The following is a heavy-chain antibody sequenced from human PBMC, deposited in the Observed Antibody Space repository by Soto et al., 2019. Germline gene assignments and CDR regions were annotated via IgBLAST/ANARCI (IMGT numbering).Heavy chain of an antibody. J-gene: IGHJ4*02. CDR3: AKSLYYYDSSGSPFDY. D-gene: IGHD3-22*01. V-gene: IGHV3-30*18. Sequence: GGSLRLSCAASGFTFSSYGMHWVRQAPGKGLEWVAVISYDGSNKYYADSVKGRFTISRDNSKNTLYLQMNSLRAEDTAVYYCAKSLYYYDSSGSPFDYWGQGTLVTVSS. CDR1: GFTFSSYG. CDR2: ISYDGSNK.